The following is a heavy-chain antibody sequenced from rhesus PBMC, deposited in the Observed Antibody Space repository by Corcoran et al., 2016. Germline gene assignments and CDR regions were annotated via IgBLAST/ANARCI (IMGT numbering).Heavy chain of an antibody. CDR1: GFTFSSYA. J-gene: IGHJ4*01. Sequence: EVQLVESGGGLVQPGGSLSLSFAASGFTFSSYALGWSAPAPGKGLEGVSYSSFTGKTIYYAASVKGRFTISRDNAKNSLSLQMSSLRAEDTAVYYCTRDLKLGGLDYWGQGVLVTVSS. V-gene: IGHV3-136*01. CDR2: SSFTGKTI. D-gene: IGHD1-1*01. CDR3: TRDLKLGGLDY.